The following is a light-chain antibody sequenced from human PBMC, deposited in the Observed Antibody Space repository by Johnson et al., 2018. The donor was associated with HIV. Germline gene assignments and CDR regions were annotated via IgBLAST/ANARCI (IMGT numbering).Light chain of an antibody. CDR2: ETN. V-gene: IGLV1-51*02. CDR1: SSNIENNY. CDR3: GTWDSSLSAGVV. Sequence: QSVLTQPPSVSAAPGQKVTISCSGSSSNIENNYVSWYQHLPRTAPKLLIYETNKRPSGTPDRFSGSKSGASATLGITGLQTGDEADYYCGTWDSSLSAGVVFGTGTKVTVL. J-gene: IGLJ1*01.